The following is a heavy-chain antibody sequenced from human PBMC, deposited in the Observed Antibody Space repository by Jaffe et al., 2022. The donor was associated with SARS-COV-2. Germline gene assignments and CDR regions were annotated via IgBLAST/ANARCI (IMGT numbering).Heavy chain of an antibody. CDR2: IYWNDDR. CDR3: ARCITATGRKEFDY. D-gene: IGHD6-13*01. CDR1: GLSLSTSGVG. Sequence: QITLKESGPTLVKHTQTLTLTCTVSGLSLSTSGVGVGWIRQAPGKALEWLALIYWNDDRRYSPSLKSRLAITKGTSENQVVLRMTNMDPADTATYYCARCITATGRKEFDYWGQGTLVTVSS. J-gene: IGHJ4*02. V-gene: IGHV2-5*01.